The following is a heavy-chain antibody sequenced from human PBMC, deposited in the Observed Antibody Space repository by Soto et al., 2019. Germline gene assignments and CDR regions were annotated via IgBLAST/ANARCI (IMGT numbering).Heavy chain of an antibody. Sequence: QVQLVESGGGVVQPGRSLRLSCAASGFTFSSYGMHWVRQAPGKGLEWVAVISYDGSNKYYADSVKGRFTISRDNSKNTLYLQMNSLRAEDTAVYYCAKDLFPPPDYGGNSVDYWGQGTLVTVSS. CDR3: AKDLFPPPDYGGNSVDY. CDR2: ISYDGSNK. CDR1: GFTFSSYG. D-gene: IGHD4-17*01. J-gene: IGHJ4*02. V-gene: IGHV3-30*18.